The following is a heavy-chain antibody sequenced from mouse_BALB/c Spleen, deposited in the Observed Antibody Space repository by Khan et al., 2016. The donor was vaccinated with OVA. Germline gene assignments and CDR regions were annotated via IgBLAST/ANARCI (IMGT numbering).Heavy chain of an antibody. Sequence: EVQVVESGGDLVKPGGSLKLSCAASGFTFSSYGMSWVHQTPDKRLEWVATISSGGSYTYYPDSVKGRFTISRDNAKNTLYLQMSSLKSEDTAMYYCARLYAMDYWGQGTSVTVSS. V-gene: IGHV5-6*01. CDR3: ARLYAMDY. CDR1: GFTFSSYG. J-gene: IGHJ4*01. CDR2: ISSGGSYT.